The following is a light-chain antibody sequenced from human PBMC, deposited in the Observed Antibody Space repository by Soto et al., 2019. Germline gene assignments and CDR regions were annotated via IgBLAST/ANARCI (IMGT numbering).Light chain of an antibody. CDR2: EVG. CDR1: NGDIGAYNY. J-gene: IGLJ3*02. V-gene: IGLV2-14*01. CDR3: SSYPNRNSLV. Sequence: QSALTQPASVSGSPGQSITISCTGTNGDIGAYNYVSWYQLHPGKAPKLIIYEVGNRPLGVSNRCSGSKSDNTASLTVSGLQAEDEADYYCSSYPNRNSLVFGGETKVTVL.